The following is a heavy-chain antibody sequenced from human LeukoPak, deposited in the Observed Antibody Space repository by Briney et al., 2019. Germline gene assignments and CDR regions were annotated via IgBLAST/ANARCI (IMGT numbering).Heavy chain of an antibody. D-gene: IGHD1-26*01. CDR3: ARARRVGSASYYTLSRDYYYGMDV. J-gene: IGHJ6*02. V-gene: IGHV4-34*01. CDR1: GGSFSGYY. CDR2: ISHSGST. Sequence: TETLSLTCAVHGGSFSGYYWSWIRQPPGKGLEWIGEISHSGSTNYNPSLKSQVTISVDTSKNQFSLKLSSVTAADTAVYYCARARRVGSASYYTLSRDYYYGMDVWGQGTTVTVSS.